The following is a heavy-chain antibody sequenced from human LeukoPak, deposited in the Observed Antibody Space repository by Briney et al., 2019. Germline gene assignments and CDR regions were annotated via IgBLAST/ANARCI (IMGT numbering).Heavy chain of an antibody. CDR3: ARDTATRPDLNWFDP. D-gene: IGHD6-6*01. CDR1: GGTFSSYA. V-gene: IGHV1-69*04. J-gene: IGHJ5*02. CDR2: IIPILGIA. Sequence: ASVKVSCKASGGTFSSYAISWVRQAPGQGLEWMGRIIPILGIANYAQKFQGRVTITADKSTSTAYMELHSLTSENTAVYYCARDTATRPDLNWFDPWGPGTLVTVSS.